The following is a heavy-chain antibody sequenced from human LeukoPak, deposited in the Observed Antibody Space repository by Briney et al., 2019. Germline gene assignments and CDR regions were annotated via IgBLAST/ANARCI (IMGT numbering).Heavy chain of an antibody. J-gene: IGHJ4*02. CDR2: ISSSSSYI. V-gene: IGHV3-21*04. CDR1: GFTFSSYS. Sequence: GSLRLSCAASGFTFSSYSMNWVRQAPGKGLEWVSSISSSSSYIYYADSVKGRFTMTRDNSKNTLYLQINSLRAEDTAVYYCAKDRGAVITAPPDYWGQGILVTVSS. D-gene: IGHD2-15*01. CDR3: AKDRGAVITAPPDY.